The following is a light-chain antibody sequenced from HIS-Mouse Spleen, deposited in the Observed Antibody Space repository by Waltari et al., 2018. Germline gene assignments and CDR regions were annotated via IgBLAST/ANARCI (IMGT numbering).Light chain of an antibody. CDR1: SSDVGGYNY. V-gene: IGLV2-14*01. Sequence: QSALTQPASVSGSPGQSITISCPGTSSDVGGYNYGPWYQQHPGKAPKLMIYEVSNRPSGVSNRFSGSKSGNTASLTISGLQAEDEADYYCSSYTSSSTLVFGGGTKLTVL. J-gene: IGLJ3*02. CDR2: EVS. CDR3: SSYTSSSTLV.